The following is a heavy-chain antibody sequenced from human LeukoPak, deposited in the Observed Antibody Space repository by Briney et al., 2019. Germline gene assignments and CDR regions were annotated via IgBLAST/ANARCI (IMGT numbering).Heavy chain of an antibody. J-gene: IGHJ4*02. CDR2: INPNSGGT. D-gene: IGHD1-7*01. Sequence: ASVKVSCKASGYTFTGYYMHWVRQAPGQGLEWMGWINPNSGGTNYAQKFQGRVAMTRDTSISTAYMELSRLRSDDTAVYYCARVLAGTIVYWGQGTLVTVSS. CDR3: ARVLAGTIVY. CDR1: GYTFTGYY. V-gene: IGHV1-2*02.